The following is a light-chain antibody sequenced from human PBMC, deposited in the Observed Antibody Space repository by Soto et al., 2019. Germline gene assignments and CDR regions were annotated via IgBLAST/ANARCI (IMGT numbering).Light chain of an antibody. Sequence: DVQMTQSPSTLSASVGDRVPITCRASQSISNWLAWYQQKPGKAPKLLIYQASSLESGVPSRFSGSGSGTEFTLTIASLQPDDFATYYCQQYNRYPGTFGQGTKVEIK. CDR2: QAS. V-gene: IGKV1-5*03. CDR1: QSISNW. CDR3: QQYNRYPGT. J-gene: IGKJ1*01.